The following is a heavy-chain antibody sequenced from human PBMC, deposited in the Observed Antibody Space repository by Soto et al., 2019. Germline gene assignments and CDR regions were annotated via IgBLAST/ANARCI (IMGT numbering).Heavy chain of an antibody. CDR3: ARNRMYGDCGVLNWFDP. CDR1: GGTFSSYA. V-gene: IGHV1-69*12. J-gene: IGHJ5*02. D-gene: IGHD4-17*01. CDR2: IIPIFGTA. Sequence: QVQLVQSGAEVKKPGSSVKVSCKASGGTFSSYAISWVRQAPGQGLEWMGGIIPIFGTANYAQKFQGRVTVTAXXSXSXXYMELSSLRSEDTAVYYCARNRMYGDCGVLNWFDPWGQGTLVTVSS.